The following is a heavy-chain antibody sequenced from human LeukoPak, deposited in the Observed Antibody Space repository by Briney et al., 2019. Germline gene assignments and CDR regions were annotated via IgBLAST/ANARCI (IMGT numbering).Heavy chain of an antibody. D-gene: IGHD6-13*01. CDR1: GGSISSGGYS. CDR3: ASATSLMYSSSWYGIQDDAFDI. V-gene: IGHV4-30-2*01. J-gene: IGHJ3*02. Sequence: PSETLSLTCAVSGGSISSGGYSWSWIRQPPGKGLEWIGYIYHSGSTYYNPSLKSRVTISVDRSKNQFSLKLSSVTAADTAVYYCASATSLMYSSSWYGIQDDAFDIWGQGTMVTVSS. CDR2: IYHSGST.